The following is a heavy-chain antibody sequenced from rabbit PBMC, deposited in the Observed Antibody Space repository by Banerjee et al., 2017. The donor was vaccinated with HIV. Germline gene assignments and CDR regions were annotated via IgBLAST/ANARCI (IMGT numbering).Heavy chain of an antibody. V-gene: IGHV1S40*01. D-gene: IGHD4-2*01. CDR2: IGTADGNT. Sequence: QQLVESGGGLVQPGASLTLTCTASGFSFSSAYDMCWVRQAPGKGLEWIACIGTADGNTFYANWAKGRFTISKTPSTTVTLQMTSLTAADTATYFCARRADYAGGGNFNLWGPGTLVTVS. CDR3: ARRADYAGGGNFNL. J-gene: IGHJ4*01. CDR1: GFSFSSAYD.